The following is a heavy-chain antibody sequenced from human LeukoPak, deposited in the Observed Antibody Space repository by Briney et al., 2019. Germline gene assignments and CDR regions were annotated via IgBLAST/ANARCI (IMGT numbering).Heavy chain of an antibody. V-gene: IGHV3-23*01. Sequence: GGSLRLSCAASGFTFSFYAMSWVRQAPGKGLEWVSSVSGTGGSTNYADSVKGRFTISRDNSKNTLYLQMNSLRAEDTAIYYCTGGGWSTDAFDIWGQGTVVTVSS. CDR2: VSGTGGST. CDR1: GFTFSFYA. CDR3: TGGGWSTDAFDI. D-gene: IGHD6-19*01. J-gene: IGHJ3*02.